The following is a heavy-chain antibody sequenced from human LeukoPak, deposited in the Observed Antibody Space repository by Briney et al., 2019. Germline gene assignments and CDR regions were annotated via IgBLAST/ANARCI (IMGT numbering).Heavy chain of an antibody. CDR3: AKRMGVAQSEGFDP. CDR1: GYSFTSYW. Sequence: GEALKISCKGSGYSFTSYWIGWVRQLPGKGLEWMGIIYPGDSDTRYSPSFQGQVTISADKSISTAYLQWSSLKASDTAMYYSAKRMGVAQSEGFDPWGQGTLATVSS. J-gene: IGHJ5*02. V-gene: IGHV5-51*01. D-gene: IGHD2-15*01. CDR2: IYPGDSDT.